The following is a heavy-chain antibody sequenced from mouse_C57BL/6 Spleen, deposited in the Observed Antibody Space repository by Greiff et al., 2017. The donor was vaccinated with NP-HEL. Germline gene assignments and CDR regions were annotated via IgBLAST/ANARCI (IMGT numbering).Heavy chain of an antibody. D-gene: IGHD1-1*01. Sequence: EVQLKQSGAELVKPGASVKLSCTASGFNIKDYYMHWVKQRTEQGLEWIGRIDPEDGDTKYAAKFQGKATLTADTSTNTAYLQFSSLSCEDTAVYYCANDGRDEYFDVWGTGTTVTVSS. CDR3: ANDGRDEYFDV. J-gene: IGHJ1*03. CDR2: IDPEDGDT. V-gene: IGHV14-2*01. CDR1: GFNIKDYY.